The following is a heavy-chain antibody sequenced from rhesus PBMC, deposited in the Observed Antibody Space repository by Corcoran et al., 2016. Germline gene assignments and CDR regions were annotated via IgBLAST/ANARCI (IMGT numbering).Heavy chain of an antibody. CDR2: GDPEKGEA. J-gene: IGHJ4*01. V-gene: IGHV1-111*01. Sequence: EVQLVQSGAEVKKPGASVNISCKASGYTFTDYYLHWVRQAPGKGLGWMGVGDPEKGEADHQKKVQDRVTITRDTAKDTAYMELSSLRSEDTAVYYCATLPDTATVDYWGQGVLVTVSS. CDR3: ATLPDTATVDY. D-gene: IGHD5-12*01. CDR1: GYTFTDYY.